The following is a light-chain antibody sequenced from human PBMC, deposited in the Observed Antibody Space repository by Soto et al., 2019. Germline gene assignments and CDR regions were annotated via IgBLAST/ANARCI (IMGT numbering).Light chain of an antibody. V-gene: IGLV2-14*01. CDR1: SSDVGGYNY. CDR2: DVS. J-gene: IGLJ2*01. CDR3: SSYTSSSTLVV. Sequence: QSALTQPASVSGSPGQSITISCTGTSSDVGGYNYVPWYQQHPGKAPKLMIYDVSNRPSGVSNRFSGSKSGNTASLTISGLQAEDEADYYCSSYTSSSTLVVFGGGTQVTVL.